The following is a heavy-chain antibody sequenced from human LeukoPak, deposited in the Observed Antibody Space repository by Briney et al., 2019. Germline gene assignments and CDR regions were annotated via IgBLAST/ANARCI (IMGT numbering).Heavy chain of an antibody. CDR2: ISGSGGSI. CDR3: AKEITTGYDSSGYSLGLDY. Sequence: GGSLRLSCAASGFTFSDHYMDWVRQAPGKGLEWVSAISGSGGSIYYADSVKGRFTISRDNSKNTLYLQMNSLRAEDTAVYYCAKEITTGYDSSGYSLGLDYWGQGTLVTVSS. V-gene: IGHV3-23*01. J-gene: IGHJ4*02. CDR1: GFTFSDHY. D-gene: IGHD3-22*01.